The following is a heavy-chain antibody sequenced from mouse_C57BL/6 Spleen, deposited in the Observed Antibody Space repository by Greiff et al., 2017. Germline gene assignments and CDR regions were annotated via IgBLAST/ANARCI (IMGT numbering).Heavy chain of an antibody. CDR3: AGDEGGYAKDY. J-gene: IGHJ4*01. CDR2: ISDGGSYT. Sequence: EVKLMESGGGLVKPGGSLKLSCAASGFTFSSYAMSWVRQTPEKRLEWVATISDGGSYTYYPDNVKGRFTISRDNAKNNLYLQMSHLKSEDTAMYYCAGDEGGYAKDYWGQGTSVTVSS. CDR1: GFTFSSYA. V-gene: IGHV5-4*01.